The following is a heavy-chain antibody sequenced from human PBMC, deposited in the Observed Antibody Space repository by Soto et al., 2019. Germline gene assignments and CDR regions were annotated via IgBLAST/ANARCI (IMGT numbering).Heavy chain of an antibody. CDR3: ARVPGP. CDR2: MYHSGST. V-gene: IGHV4-30-2*01. Sequence: PSETLSLTCAVAGGSIGGGGCSWSWIRQPPGKGLEWIGYMYHSGSTYYNPSLKSRVTISVDRSKNQFSLKLSSVTAADTAVYYCARVPGPWVQGTLVTSPQ. J-gene: IGHJ5*02. CDR1: GGSIGGGGCS.